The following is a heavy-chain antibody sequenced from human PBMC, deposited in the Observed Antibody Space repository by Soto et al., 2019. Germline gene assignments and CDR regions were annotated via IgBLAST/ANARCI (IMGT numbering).Heavy chain of an antibody. CDR3: ARAKFESTGWHQFES. Sequence: PSETLSLTCTFSVGSFTGHFWSCVRQPPGKGLEWIGEVSHSGNTKYYPSLRSRVTLSVDSSKNQISLALTSVTAADTAVYYCARAKFESTGWHQFESWGQGTLVNVSS. D-gene: IGHD7-27*01. CDR1: VGSFTGHF. J-gene: IGHJ4*02. CDR2: VSHSGNT. V-gene: IGHV4-34*01.